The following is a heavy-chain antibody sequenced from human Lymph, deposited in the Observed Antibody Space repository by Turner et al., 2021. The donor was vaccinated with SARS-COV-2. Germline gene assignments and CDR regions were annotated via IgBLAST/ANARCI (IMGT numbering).Heavy chain of an antibody. CDR3: ARDDINTLIAAAVPFDY. J-gene: IGHJ4*02. CDR1: GFTFSSYG. D-gene: IGHD6-13*01. V-gene: IGHV3-33*01. CDR2: IWYDGSNK. Sequence: QVQLVESGGGVVQPGRSLRLSCAASGFTFSSYGMHWVRQAQGKGLEWVAVIWYDGSNKYYADSVKGRFTISRDNSKNTLYLQMNSLRAEDTAVYYCARDDINTLIAAAVPFDYWGQGTLVTVSS.